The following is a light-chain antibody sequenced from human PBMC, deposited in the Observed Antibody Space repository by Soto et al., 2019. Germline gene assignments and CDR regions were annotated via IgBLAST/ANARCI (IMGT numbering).Light chain of an antibody. CDR2: GAS. CDR1: QYVSSN. CDR3: QQYYNWPLT. V-gene: IGKV3-15*01. Sequence: EIVMTQSPATLSVFPGERATLSCRASQYVSSNLAWYQQNPGQAPRPLIYGASARATGIPARFSGSGSGTAFTLTIRSLQSEDFAIYYCQQYYNWPLTFGGGTKVEI. J-gene: IGKJ4*01.